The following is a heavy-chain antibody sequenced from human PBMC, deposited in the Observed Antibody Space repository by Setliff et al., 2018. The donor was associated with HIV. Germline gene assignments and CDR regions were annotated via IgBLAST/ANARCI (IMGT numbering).Heavy chain of an antibody. Sequence: GGSLRLSCAASGFSFSIYEMNWVRQVPGKGLEWVAYISSNGGDKYYADSVKGRFTISRDNAKNSLYLQMNSLGAEDTAVYYCAREVGDSSGYYYRNYYFDSWGQGTLVTVSS. CDR3: AREVGDSSGYYYRNYYFDS. J-gene: IGHJ4*02. V-gene: IGHV3-48*03. CDR1: GFSFSIYE. D-gene: IGHD3-22*01. CDR2: ISSNGGDK.